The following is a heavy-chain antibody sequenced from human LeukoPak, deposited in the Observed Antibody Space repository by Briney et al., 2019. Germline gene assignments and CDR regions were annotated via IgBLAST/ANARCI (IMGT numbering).Heavy chain of an antibody. CDR2: INPNSGGT. J-gene: IGHJ4*02. V-gene: IGHV1-2*02. D-gene: IGHD3-22*01. Sequence: GASVKVSCKASGYTFTGYYMHWVRQAPGQGLEWMGWINPNSGGTNYAQKFQGRVTMTRDTSISTAYMELSRLRSDDTAVYYCARAGYYYDSSGYPLDYWGQGTLVTVSS. CDR3: ARAGYYYDSSGYPLDY. CDR1: GYTFTGYY.